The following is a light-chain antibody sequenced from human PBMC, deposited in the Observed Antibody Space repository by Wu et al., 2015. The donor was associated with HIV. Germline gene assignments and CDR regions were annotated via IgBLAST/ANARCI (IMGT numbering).Light chain of an antibody. CDR3: TKYDNLPSIT. V-gene: IGKV1-33*01. CDR2: DAS. CDR1: QDISTY. J-gene: IGKJ5*01. Sequence: DIQMTQSPSSLSASVGDSVTITCRASQDISTYLNWYQQKPGKAPKLLIYDASNLESGVPSRFSGSGSGTDFTFTITSLQPEDIATYYCTKYDNLPSITFGQGTRL.